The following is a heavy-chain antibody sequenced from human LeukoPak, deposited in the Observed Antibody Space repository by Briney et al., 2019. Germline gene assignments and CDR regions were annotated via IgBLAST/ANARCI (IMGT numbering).Heavy chain of an antibody. CDR2: VKSKGDGGTT. Sequence: GGSLRLSCAASGFTVSSSYMTWVRQAPGKGLEWVGRVKSKGDGGTTDYGAPVKGRFIISRDDSKNMLYLQMNSLEIEDTAVHYCATYTNEWRWGQGTLVTVSA. J-gene: IGHJ4*02. CDR3: ATYTNEWR. V-gene: IGHV3-15*01. CDR1: GFTVSSSY. D-gene: IGHD2-2*02.